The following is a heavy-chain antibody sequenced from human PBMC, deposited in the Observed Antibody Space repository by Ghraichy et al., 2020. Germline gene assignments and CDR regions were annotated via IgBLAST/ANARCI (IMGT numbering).Heavy chain of an antibody. Sequence: PETLSLTCIVSGDSISSSNYYWGWIRQSPGKGLEWIGSIFYSGTSYSNPSLRSRVAISIDTSKNQFSLKLNSVTAADTAVYYCAKTIPYNYGIFDYWGQGTLVTVSS. CDR1: GDSISSSNYY. CDR3: AKTIPYNYGIFDY. CDR2: IFYSGTS. J-gene: IGHJ4*02. V-gene: IGHV4-39*01. D-gene: IGHD3-10*01.